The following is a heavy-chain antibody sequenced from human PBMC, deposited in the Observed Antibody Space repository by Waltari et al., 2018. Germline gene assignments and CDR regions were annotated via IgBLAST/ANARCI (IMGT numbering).Heavy chain of an antibody. V-gene: IGHV3-23*02. CDR1: GFNFGGFG. J-gene: IGHJ4*02. Sequence: EVQLLESGGGLVQPGGSLRLSCAASGFNFGGFGMNWVRQAPGKGLEWVSGLSGSGATTYDRDAVRGRFTVSRDNSRNTVYLQRNSLRAEDTAVYYCAKAFRGYSGSYFDNWGRGTLVAVSA. D-gene: IGHD5-12*01. CDR2: LSGSGATT. CDR3: AKAFRGYSGSYFDN.